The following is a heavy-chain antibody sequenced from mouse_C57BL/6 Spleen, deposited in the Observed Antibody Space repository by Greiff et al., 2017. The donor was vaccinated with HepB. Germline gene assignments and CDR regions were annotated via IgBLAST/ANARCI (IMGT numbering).Heavy chain of an antibody. Sequence: QVQLQQSGAELVKPGASVKLSCKASGYTFTEYTIHWVKQRSGQGLEWIGWFYPGSGSIKYNEKFKDKATLTADKSSSTVYMELSRLTSEDSAVYFCARHEADYYGSGEYYFDYWGQGTTLTVSS. CDR2: FYPGSGSI. D-gene: IGHD1-1*01. J-gene: IGHJ2*01. CDR3: ARHEADYYGSGEYYFDY. CDR1: GYTFTEYT. V-gene: IGHV1-62-2*01.